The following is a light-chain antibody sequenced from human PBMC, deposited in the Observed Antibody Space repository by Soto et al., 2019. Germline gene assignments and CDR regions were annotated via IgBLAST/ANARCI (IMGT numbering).Light chain of an antibody. CDR2: AAS. V-gene: IGKV1-9*01. J-gene: IGKJ4*01. CDR3: QQLNSYPLT. CDR1: QDISDY. Sequence: DIQLTQSPSFLSASVGDRVTITCRASQDISDYLAWYQQRPGKAPKLLIYAASTLQSGVPSRFSDSGSGTEFTLTISSLQPEDFATYSCQQLNSYPLTFGGGTKVDI.